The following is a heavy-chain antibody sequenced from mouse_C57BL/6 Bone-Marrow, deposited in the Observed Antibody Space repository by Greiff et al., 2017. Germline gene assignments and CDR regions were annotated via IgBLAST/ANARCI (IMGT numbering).Heavy chain of an antibody. J-gene: IGHJ3*01. Sequence: VQLQQSGPVLVKPGASVKMSCKASGYTFTDYYMNWVKQSHGKSLEWIGVINPYNGGTSYNQKFKGKATLTVDKSSSTAYMELNSLTSEDSAGYYCASYYDYDVWFAYWGQGTLVTVSA. CDR2: INPYNGGT. V-gene: IGHV1-19*01. CDR3: ASYYDYDVWFAY. CDR1: GYTFTDYY. D-gene: IGHD2-4*01.